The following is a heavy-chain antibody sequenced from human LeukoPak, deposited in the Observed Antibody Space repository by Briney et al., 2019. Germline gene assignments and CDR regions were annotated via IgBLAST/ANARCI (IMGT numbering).Heavy chain of an antibody. CDR1: GGSFSGYY. J-gene: IGHJ4*02. CDR3: ARRAMVRGVIISQPRAKYFDY. D-gene: IGHD3-10*01. CDR2: INHSGST. V-gene: IGHV4-34*01. Sequence: SETLSLTCAVYGGSFSGYYWSWIRQPPGKGLEWIGEINHSGSTNYNPSLKSRVTISVDTSKNQFSLKLSSVTAADTAVYYCARRAMVRGVIISQPRAKYFDYWGQGTLVTVSS.